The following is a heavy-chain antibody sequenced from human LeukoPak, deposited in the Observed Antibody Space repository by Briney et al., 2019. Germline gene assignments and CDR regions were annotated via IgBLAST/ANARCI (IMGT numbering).Heavy chain of an antibody. V-gene: IGHV3-74*01. CDR3: ATVFDY. CDR2: MDDEGSGT. Sequence: PGGSLRLSCAVPGFTLSSNRMHWVRQAPGKGLEWVSRMDDEGSGTSYADSVKGRFTISRDNAKNTVYLQMNSLRVEDSAVYYCATVFDYWGQGTLVTVSS. J-gene: IGHJ4*02. CDR1: GFTLSSNR.